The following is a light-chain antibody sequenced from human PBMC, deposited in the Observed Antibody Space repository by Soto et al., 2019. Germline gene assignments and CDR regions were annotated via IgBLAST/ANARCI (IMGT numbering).Light chain of an antibody. Sequence: DIQMTQSPSSLSASVGDRVTITCRASQTITTYLSWYQQKPGKAPQLLIYGASTLQSGVPSRFTGRGSGTDFTLTISSLQPEDFATYHCQQSHSTPWTFGQGTKVEIK. V-gene: IGKV1-39*01. J-gene: IGKJ1*01. CDR2: GAS. CDR1: QTITTY. CDR3: QQSHSTPWT.